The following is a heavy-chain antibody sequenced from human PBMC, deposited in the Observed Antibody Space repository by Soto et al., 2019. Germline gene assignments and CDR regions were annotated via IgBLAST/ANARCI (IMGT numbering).Heavy chain of an antibody. CDR2: IYWNDDK. D-gene: IGHD2-15*01. J-gene: IGHJ4*02. V-gene: IGHV2-5*01. CDR1: GSPFSTSGVG. CDR3: AHRRRQCSGRSCYSAFDY. Sequence: QITLKESGPTVVKPTQTLTLTCTFSGSPFSTSGVGVGWIRQPPGKALAWLALIYWNDDKRYSPSLKSRLTITKDTSKNQVVLTMTNMDPVDTATYYCAHRRRQCSGRSCYSAFDYWGQGTLVTVSS.